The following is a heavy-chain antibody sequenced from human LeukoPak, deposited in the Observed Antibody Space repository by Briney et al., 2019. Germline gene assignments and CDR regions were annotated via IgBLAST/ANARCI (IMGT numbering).Heavy chain of an antibody. CDR3: AKEYDFWSGYYLDY. Sequence: GGSLRLSCAASGFSFSSYGMHWVRQAPGKGLEWVTVIWSDGSNEYYADSVKGRFTISRDISKNTLYLQMNSLRAEDTAAYYCAKEYDFWSGYYLDYWGQGTLVTVSS. J-gene: IGHJ4*02. CDR2: IWSDGSNE. D-gene: IGHD3-3*01. CDR1: GFSFSSYG. V-gene: IGHV3-30*02.